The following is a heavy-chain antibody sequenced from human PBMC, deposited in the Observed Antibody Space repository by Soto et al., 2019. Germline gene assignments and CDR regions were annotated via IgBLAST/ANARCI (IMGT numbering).Heavy chain of an antibody. D-gene: IGHD2-2*01. J-gene: IGHJ6*02. CDR1: GGSISSGGYY. CDR3: ARDSLGYCSSTSCYGYYYYGMDV. CDR2: IYYSGST. Sequence: QVQLQESGPGLVKPSQTLSLTCTVSGGSISSGGYYWSWIRQHPGKGLEWIGYIYYSGSTYSNPSLKSRVTISVDTAKNQFSLKLSAVTAADTAVYYCARDSLGYCSSTSCYGYYYYGMDVWGQGTTVTVS. V-gene: IGHV4-31*03.